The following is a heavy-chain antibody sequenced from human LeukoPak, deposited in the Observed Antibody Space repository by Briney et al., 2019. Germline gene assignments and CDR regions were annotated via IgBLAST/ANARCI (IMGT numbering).Heavy chain of an antibody. CDR2: IKQDGSEK. J-gene: IGHJ4*02. CDR1: GFTFSSYW. Sequence: GGSLRLSCAASGFTFSSYWMSWVRQAPGKGLEWVANIKQDGSEKYYVDSVKGRCTISRDNGKNSLYLQMNSLRAEDTAVYYCARDGYSHPHGYWGQGTLVTVSS. CDR3: ARDGYSHPHGY. V-gene: IGHV3-7*05. D-gene: IGHD5-18*01.